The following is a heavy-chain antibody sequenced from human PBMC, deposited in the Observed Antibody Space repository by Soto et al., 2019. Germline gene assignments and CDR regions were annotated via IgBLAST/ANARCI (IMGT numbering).Heavy chain of an antibody. CDR3: AKDGSHLAVAGTSPTSYFYGLAV. CDR1: GFTFSVYG. J-gene: IGHJ6*02. CDR2: VSYEGSIK. Sequence: QVQLVGTGGGVVQPGRSLRLSCAASGFTFSVYGMHWVRQAPGKGLEWVALVSYEGSIKYYADSVKGRFTISRDNSKNTLYLQMNSLRVEDTAVYYCAKDGSHLAVAGTSPTSYFYGLAVWGQGTTVTVSS. V-gene: IGHV3-30*18. D-gene: IGHD6-19*01.